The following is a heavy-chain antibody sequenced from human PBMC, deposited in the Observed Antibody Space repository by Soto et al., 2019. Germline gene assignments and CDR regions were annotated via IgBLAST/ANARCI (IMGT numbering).Heavy chain of an antibody. D-gene: IGHD3-10*01. Sequence: EVQLVESGGGLIQPGGSLRLSCAVSGFTVSNNYMSWVRQAPGKGLEGVSVIYSGGYTAYGDSVKGRFTISRDNSKTTPYLQKKTLGPADPAGFSWGPSPGGGGYWGQGTLVTVSS. CDR3: GPSPGGGGY. CDR1: GFTVSNNY. V-gene: IGHV3-53*01. J-gene: IGHJ4*02. CDR2: IYSGGYT.